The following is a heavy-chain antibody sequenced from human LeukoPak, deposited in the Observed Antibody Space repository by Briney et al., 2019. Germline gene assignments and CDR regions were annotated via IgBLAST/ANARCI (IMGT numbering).Heavy chain of an antibody. D-gene: IGHD3-22*01. V-gene: IGHV3-23*01. CDR3: ARDRGRYYDSRGFYWGYYFDS. J-gene: IGHJ4*02. Sequence: GGSLRLSCAASGFTVSTYAVNWVRQAPGRGLEWVSTISGSGDSTYYADSVKGRFTISRDNSKDALYLQMSSVRVDGTAVYYCARDRGRYYDSRGFYWGYYFDSWGQGILVTVST. CDR1: GFTVSTYA. CDR2: ISGSGDST.